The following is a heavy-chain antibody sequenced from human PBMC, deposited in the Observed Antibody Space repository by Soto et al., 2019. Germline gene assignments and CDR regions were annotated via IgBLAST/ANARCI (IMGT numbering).Heavy chain of an antibody. CDR2: ISNSGST. Sequence: SETLSLTCTVSGGSVTSDEDYWNWIRQSPGKGMEWIGYISNSGSTGYNPSLKTRLSMSVDRSKNQFTLRLTSVTAADPAVYFCATESGSTYGYFDHWGQGTQVTVSS. J-gene: IGHJ4*02. CDR3: ATESGSTYGYFDH. D-gene: IGHD5-18*01. CDR1: GGSVTSDEDY. V-gene: IGHV4-30-4*01.